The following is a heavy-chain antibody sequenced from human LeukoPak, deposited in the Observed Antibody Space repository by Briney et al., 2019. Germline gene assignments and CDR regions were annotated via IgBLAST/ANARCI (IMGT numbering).Heavy chain of an antibody. J-gene: IGHJ4*02. Sequence: SVKVSCKASGGTFRSYAISWVRQAPGQGLEWMGGVIPIFGTANYAQKFQGRVTITADKSTSTAYMELRSLRSDDTAVYYCARDWYSSGLPGYWGQGTLVTVSS. D-gene: IGHD6-19*01. V-gene: IGHV1-69*06. CDR2: VIPIFGTA. CDR3: ARDWYSSGLPGY. CDR1: GGTFRSYA.